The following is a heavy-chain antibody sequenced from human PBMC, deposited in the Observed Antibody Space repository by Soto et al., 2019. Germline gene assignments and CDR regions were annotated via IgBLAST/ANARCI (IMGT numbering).Heavy chain of an antibody. CDR1: GYTFTSYD. D-gene: IGHD6-19*01. V-gene: IGHV1-2*04. J-gene: IGHJ4*02. CDR3: AREAVAGTFDY. CDR2: MNPNSGGT. Sequence: ASVKVSCKASGYTFTSYDINWVRQATGQGLEWMGWMNPNSGGTNYAQKFQGWVTMTRDTSISTAYIELSRLRSDDTAVYYCAREAVAGTFDYWGQGTLVTVSS.